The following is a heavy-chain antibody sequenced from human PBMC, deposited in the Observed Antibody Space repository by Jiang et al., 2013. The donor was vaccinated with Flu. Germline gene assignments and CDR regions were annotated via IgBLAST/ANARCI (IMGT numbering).Heavy chain of an antibody. J-gene: IGHJ3*02. V-gene: IGHV2-5*02. CDR2: IFWDDDK. Sequence: KPTQTLTLTCSFSGFSLTTSTVGVAWIRQPPGKALEWLALIFWDDDKRYSPSLKSRLTITKDTSKNQVVLTMSNMDPVDTATYYCAHRFAVFGGSGWHDALDIWGQGTMVTVSS. CDR1: GFSLTTSTVG. CDR3: AHRFAVFGGSGWHDALDI. D-gene: IGHD6-19*01.